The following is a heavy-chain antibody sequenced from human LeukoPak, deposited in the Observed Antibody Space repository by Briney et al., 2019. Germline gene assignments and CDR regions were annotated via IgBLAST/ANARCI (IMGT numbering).Heavy chain of an antibody. V-gene: IGHV3-30*02. CDR3: ARDRLGRYCSNTSCYTASPFDP. D-gene: IGHD2-2*02. Sequence: GGSLRLSCAASGYTFSSYGMHWVRQTPGKGLEWVTFLPYDGSYTSYADSVKGRFTISRDNSKNTLYLQMNSLRSEDTAVYYCARDRLGRYCSNTSCYTASPFDPWGQGTLVIVSS. CDR1: GYTFSSYG. J-gene: IGHJ5*02. CDR2: LPYDGSYT.